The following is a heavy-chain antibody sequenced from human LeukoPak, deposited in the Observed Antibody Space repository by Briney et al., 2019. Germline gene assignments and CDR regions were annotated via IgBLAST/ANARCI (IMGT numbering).Heavy chain of an antibody. V-gene: IGHV4-34*01. CDR2: INHSGST. J-gene: IGHJ6*03. Sequence: SETLSLTCAVYGGSFSGYYWSWIRQPPGKGLEWIGEINHSGSTNYNPSLKSRVTISVDTSKNQFSLKLSSVTAADTAVYYCARDRFTMVRGVYYYYMDVWGKGTTVTISS. CDR3: ARDRFTMVRGVYYYYMDV. CDR1: GGSFSGYY. D-gene: IGHD3-10*01.